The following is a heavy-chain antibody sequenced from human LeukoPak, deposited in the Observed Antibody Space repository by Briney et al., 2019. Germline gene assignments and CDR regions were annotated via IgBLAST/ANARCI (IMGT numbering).Heavy chain of an antibody. Sequence: PGGSLRLSCAASGFTFSDYNMNWVRQAPGKGLEWVSYITDSGNTIHYADSVKGRFTISRDNAKNSLYLQMNSLRTEDTAVYYCARSIGLTGGGVDVWGQGTTVTVSS. CDR3: ARSIGLTGGGVDV. CDR2: ITDSGNTI. V-gene: IGHV3-11*01. CDR1: GFTFSDYN. D-gene: IGHD3-9*01. J-gene: IGHJ6*02.